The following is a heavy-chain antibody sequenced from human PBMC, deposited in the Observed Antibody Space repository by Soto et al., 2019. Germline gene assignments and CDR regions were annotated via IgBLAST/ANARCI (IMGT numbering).Heavy chain of an antibody. D-gene: IGHD1-1*01. CDR1: GYAFTTYG. CDR3: ARGRYGDY. CDR2: ISAHNGNT. J-gene: IGHJ4*02. V-gene: IGHV1-18*01. Sequence: QVHLVQSGAEVKKPGASVKVSCKGSGYAFTTYGITWVRQAPGQGLEWMGWISAHNGNTNYAQKRQGRATVTSATSTSTAYMELRTLRSDDTAVYYCARGRYGDYWGQGALVTVSS.